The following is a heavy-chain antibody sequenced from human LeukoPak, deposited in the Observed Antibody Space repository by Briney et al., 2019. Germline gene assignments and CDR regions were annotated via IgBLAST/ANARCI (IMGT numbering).Heavy chain of an antibody. D-gene: IGHD3-9*01. CDR3: ARMTTDYDILTGLLGFDY. V-gene: IGHV4-31*03. J-gene: IGHJ4*02. CDR2: IYYSGST. Sequence: SENLSLTCTVSGGSISSGGYYWSWIRQHPGKGLEWIGYIYYSGSTYYNPSLKSRVTISVGTSKNQFSLKLSSVTAADTAVYYCARMTTDYDILTGLLGFDYWGQGTLVTVSS. CDR1: GGSISSGGYY.